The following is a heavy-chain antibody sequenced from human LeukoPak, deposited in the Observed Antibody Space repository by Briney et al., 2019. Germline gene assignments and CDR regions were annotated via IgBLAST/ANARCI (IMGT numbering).Heavy chain of an antibody. CDR1: GFTFSSYW. D-gene: IGHD3-9*01. J-gene: IGHJ4*02. V-gene: IGHV3-7*01. CDR2: IKQDGSEE. CDR3: ARDVLRYFDWLGSFDY. Sequence: GGFLRLSCAASGFTFSSYWMSWVRQAPGKGLEWVANIKQDGSEEYYVDSVKGRFTISRDNAKNSLYLQMNSLRAEDTAVYYCARDVLRYFDWLGSFDYWGQGTLVTVSS.